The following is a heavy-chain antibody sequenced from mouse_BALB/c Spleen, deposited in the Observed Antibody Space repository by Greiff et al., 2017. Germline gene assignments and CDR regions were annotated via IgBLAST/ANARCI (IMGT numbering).Heavy chain of an antibody. CDR2: ISSGSSTI. CDR1: GFTFSSFG. CDR3: ARALYGNGVFAY. Sequence: EVQGVESGGGLVQPGGSRKLSCAASGFTFSSFGMHWVRQAPEKGLEWVAYISSGSSTIYYADTVKGRFTISRDNPKNTLFLQMTSLRSEDTAMYYCARALYGNGVFAYWGQGTLVTVSA. J-gene: IGHJ3*01. V-gene: IGHV5-17*02. D-gene: IGHD2-1*01.